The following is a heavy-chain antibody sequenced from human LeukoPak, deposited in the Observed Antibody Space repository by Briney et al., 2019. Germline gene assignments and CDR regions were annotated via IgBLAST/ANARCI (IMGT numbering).Heavy chain of an antibody. CDR1: GFTFSSYE. D-gene: IGHD3-16*01. CDR3: ARKSRGDFRPGV. V-gene: IGHV3-48*03. J-gene: IGHJ6*04. Sequence: PGGSLRLSCAASGFTFSSYEMNWVRQAPGKGLEWVSYISSSGSTIYYADSVKGRFTISRDNAKNSLYLQMNSLRAEDTAVYYCARKSRGDFRPGVWGKGTTVTISS. CDR2: ISSSGSTI.